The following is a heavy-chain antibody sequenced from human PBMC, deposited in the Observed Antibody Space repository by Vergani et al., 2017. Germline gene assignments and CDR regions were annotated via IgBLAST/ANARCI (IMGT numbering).Heavy chain of an antibody. D-gene: IGHD6-13*01. J-gene: IGHJ5*02. Sequence: QVQLVESGGGVVQPGRSLRLSCAASGFTFSSYGMHWVRQAPGKGLEWVAVIWYDGSNKYYADSVKGRFTISRDNSKNTLYLQMNSLRAEDTAVYYCARDRAGSSSWYFGWFDPWGQGTLVTVSS. V-gene: IGHV3-33*01. CDR2: IWYDGSNK. CDR1: GFTFSSYG. CDR3: ARDRAGSSSWYFGWFDP.